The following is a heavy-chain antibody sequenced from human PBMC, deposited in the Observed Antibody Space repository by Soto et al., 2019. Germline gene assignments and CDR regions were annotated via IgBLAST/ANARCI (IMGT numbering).Heavy chain of an antibody. CDR3: ARDFIAAAGTQWGIAAAGTDY. CDR1: GFTFSSYE. V-gene: IGHV3-48*03. D-gene: IGHD6-13*01. CDR2: ISSSGSTI. J-gene: IGHJ4*02. Sequence: GGSLRLSCAASGFTFSSYEMNWVRQAPGKGLEWVSYISSSGSTIYYADSVKGRFTISRDNAKNSLYLQMNSLRAEDTAVYYCARDFIAAAGTQWGIAAAGTDYWGQGTLVTVSS.